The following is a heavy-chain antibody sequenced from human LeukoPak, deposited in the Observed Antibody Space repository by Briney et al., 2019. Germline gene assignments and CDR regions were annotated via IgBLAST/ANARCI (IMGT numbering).Heavy chain of an antibody. CDR1: GGSISSSNYY. J-gene: IGHJ4*02. CDR2: IYYSGGT. Sequence: SETLSLTCTVSGGSISSSNYYWGWIRQPPGKGLEWIGSIYYSGGTYYNPSLKSRVTISLDTSKDQFSLRLNSVTAADTAVYYCARLSTYYDFWSPLDYWGQGTLVTVSS. V-gene: IGHV4-39*07. D-gene: IGHD3-3*01. CDR3: ARLSTYYDFWSPLDY.